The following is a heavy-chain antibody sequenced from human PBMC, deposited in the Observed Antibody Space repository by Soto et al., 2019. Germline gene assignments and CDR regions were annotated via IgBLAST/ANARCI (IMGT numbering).Heavy chain of an antibody. D-gene: IGHD5-12*01. CDR2: ISGSGGST. CDR3: AKDSPYGGYEFWDYFDY. Sequence: GGSLRLSCAASGFTFSSYAMSWVRQAPGKGLEWVSAISGSGGSTYYADSVKGRFTISRDNSKNTLYLQMNSLRAEDTAVYYCAKDSPYGGYEFWDYFDYWGQGTLVTVSS. V-gene: IGHV3-23*01. J-gene: IGHJ4*02. CDR1: GFTFSSYA.